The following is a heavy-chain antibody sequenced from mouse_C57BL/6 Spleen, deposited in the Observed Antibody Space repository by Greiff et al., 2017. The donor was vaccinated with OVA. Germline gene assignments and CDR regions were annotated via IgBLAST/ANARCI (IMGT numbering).Heavy chain of an antibody. CDR2: IWGAGST. V-gene: IGHV2-3*01. CDR1: GFTLTSYG. J-gene: IGHJ2*01. Sequence: VQLVQSGPGLVAPSPCLSITCTASGFTLTSYGVRWVRQPPGQGLEWLGVIWGAGSTTYHSAHISRQSIRKDNSKSKVVLKLNSLQTDDTATYYCAKFYWDGYFDYWGQGTTLTVSS. D-gene: IGHD4-1*01. CDR3: AKFYWDGYFDY.